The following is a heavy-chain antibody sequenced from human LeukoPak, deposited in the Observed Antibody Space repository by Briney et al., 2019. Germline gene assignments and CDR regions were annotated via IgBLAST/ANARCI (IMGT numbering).Heavy chain of an antibody. Sequence: PSETLSLTCAVYGGSFSGYYWSWIRQPPGKGLEWIGEINHSGSTNYNPSLKSRVTISVDTSKNQFSLKLSSVTAADTAVYYCARGRGTIFGVVTSNWFDPWGQGTLVTVPS. D-gene: IGHD3-3*01. J-gene: IGHJ5*02. CDR3: ARGRGTIFGVVTSNWFDP. CDR1: GGSFSGYY. CDR2: INHSGST. V-gene: IGHV4-34*01.